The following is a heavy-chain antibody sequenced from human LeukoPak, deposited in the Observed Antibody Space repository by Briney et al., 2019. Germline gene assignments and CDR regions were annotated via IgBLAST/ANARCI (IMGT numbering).Heavy chain of an antibody. D-gene: IGHD2-2*01. Sequence: GGSLRLSCAASGFTFSNYAMSWVRQAPGKGPEWVSSISGSGAGTYYADSVKGRFTISRDNSKNTLYLQMSSLRAADTAVYYCATRTLYCSTSRCYLDYWGRGTLVTVSS. J-gene: IGHJ4*02. CDR3: ATRTLYCSTSRCYLDY. CDR2: ISGSGAGT. V-gene: IGHV3-23*01. CDR1: GFTFSNYA.